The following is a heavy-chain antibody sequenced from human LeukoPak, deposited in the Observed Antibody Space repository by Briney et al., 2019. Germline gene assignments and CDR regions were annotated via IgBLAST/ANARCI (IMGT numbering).Heavy chain of an antibody. Sequence: SETLSLTCAVYGGSFSGYYWSWIRQPPGKGLEWIGEINHSGSTNYNPSLKSRVTISVDTSKNQFSLKLSSVTAADTAVYYCARATMVRGVIITRYNWFDHWGQGTLVTVSS. CDR1: GGSFSGYY. D-gene: IGHD3-10*01. V-gene: IGHV4-34*01. CDR2: INHSGST. CDR3: ARATMVRGVIITRYNWFDH. J-gene: IGHJ5*02.